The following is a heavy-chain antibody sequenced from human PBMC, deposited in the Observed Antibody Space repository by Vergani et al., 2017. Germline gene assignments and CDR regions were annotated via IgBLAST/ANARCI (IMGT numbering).Heavy chain of an antibody. J-gene: IGHJ4*02. CDR2: IYYSGST. CDR3: XRRPNYNCWSAQGNYFDY. D-gene: IGHD3-3*01. CDR1: GGSISSRNHH. V-gene: IGHV4-39*01. Sequence: QLQLQESGPGLVKPSETLSLTCTVPGGSISSRNHHWGWTRQPPGKGLEWIGNIYYSGSTYYNPSLKSRVTISVDTSKNQFSLKLSSVTAADTAVYYCXRRPNYNCWSAQGNYFDYWGQGTLVTVSS.